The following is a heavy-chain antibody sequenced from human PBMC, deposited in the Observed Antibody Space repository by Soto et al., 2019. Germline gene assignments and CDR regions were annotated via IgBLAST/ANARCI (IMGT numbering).Heavy chain of an antibody. D-gene: IGHD1-26*01. CDR2: IYTSGST. J-gene: IGHJ3*02. CDR1: GASISSSY. CDR3: VRDKGGSYADAFDI. V-gene: IGHV4-4*07. Sequence: SETLSLTCTVSGASISSSYWSWIRQPTGKGLEWIGRIYTSGSTNYNPSLKSRLTMSGDTSRNQFSLKLTSVTAADTAFYYCVRDKGGSYADAFDIWGQGTMVTVSS.